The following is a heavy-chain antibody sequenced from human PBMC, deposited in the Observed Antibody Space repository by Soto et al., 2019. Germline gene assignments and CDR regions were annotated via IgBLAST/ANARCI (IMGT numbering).Heavy chain of an antibody. J-gene: IGHJ4*02. V-gene: IGHV4-39*01. Sequence: PSETLSLTCTVSGGSIISSSYYWGWIRQPPGKGLEWIGSIYYSGSTYYNPSLKSRVTISVDTSKNQFSLKLSSVTAADTAVYYCARHCSGGSCYSSLDYWGQGTLVTVSS. D-gene: IGHD2-15*01. CDR2: IYYSGST. CDR1: GGSIISSSYY. CDR3: ARHCSGGSCYSSLDY.